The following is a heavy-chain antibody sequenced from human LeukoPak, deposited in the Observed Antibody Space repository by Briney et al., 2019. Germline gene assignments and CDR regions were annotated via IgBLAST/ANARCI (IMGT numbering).Heavy chain of an antibody. V-gene: IGHV1-8*02. CDR2: MNPNSGNT. J-gene: IGHJ4*02. CDR1: GYTFTGYY. D-gene: IGHD1-26*01. CDR3: ARAARRSGSYYFDY. Sequence: ASVKVSCKASGYTFTGYYMHWVRQAPGQGLEWMGWMNPNSGNTGYAQKFQGRVTMTRNTSISTAYMELSSLRSEDTAVYYCARAARRSGSYYFDYWGQGTLVTVSS.